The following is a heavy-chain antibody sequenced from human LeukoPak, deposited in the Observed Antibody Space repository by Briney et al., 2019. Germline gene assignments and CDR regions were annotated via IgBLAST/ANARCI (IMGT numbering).Heavy chain of an antibody. V-gene: IGHV3-30*03. CDR3: ARALLVGASPDY. Sequence: PGGSLRLSCAASGFTFSSYSMNWVRQAPGKGLEWVAVISYDGSNKYYADSVKGRFTISRDNSKNTLYLQMNSLRAEDTAVYYCARALLVGASPDYWGQGTLVTVSS. D-gene: IGHD1-26*01. J-gene: IGHJ4*02. CDR2: ISYDGSNK. CDR1: GFTFSSYS.